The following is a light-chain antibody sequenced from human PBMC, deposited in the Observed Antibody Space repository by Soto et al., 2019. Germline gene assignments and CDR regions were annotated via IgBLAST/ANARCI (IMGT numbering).Light chain of an antibody. CDR2: SAS. V-gene: IGKV3-15*01. J-gene: IGKJ1*01. CDR3: HQYNHGLTWT. Sequence: EIVMTQSPATLSLSTGQRATLSCRASQSVSSQLAWYQQRPGQAPRLLIYSASTRATGIPARFSGSGSGTEFTLTISSLQSEDFAVYYCHQYNHGLTWTFGQGTKVDI. CDR1: QSVSSQ.